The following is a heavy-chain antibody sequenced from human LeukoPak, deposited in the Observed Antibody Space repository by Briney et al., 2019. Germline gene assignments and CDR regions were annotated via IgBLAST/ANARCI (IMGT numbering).Heavy chain of an antibody. J-gene: IGHJ5*02. D-gene: IGHD4-17*01. CDR1: GYTLTELS. V-gene: IGHV1-24*01. CDR3: ATTQMTTVTTGHWFDP. CDR2: FDPEDGET. Sequence: ASVKVSCKVSGYTLTELSMHWVRQAPGKGIEWMGGFDPEDGETIYAQKFQGRVTMTEDTSTDTAYMELSSLRSEDTAVYYCATTQMTTVTTGHWFDPWGQGTLVTVSS.